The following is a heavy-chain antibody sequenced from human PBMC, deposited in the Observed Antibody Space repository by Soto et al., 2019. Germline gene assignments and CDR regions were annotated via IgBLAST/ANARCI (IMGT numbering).Heavy chain of an antibody. V-gene: IGHV5-51*01. Sequence: VESLKISCKGSGYIFSNYWIACFRQMPVKGLEWMGIIFPADSDTKYSPSFQGQVTISADKSISTAYLQWSSLKASDTAMYYCASSVVVPSTMNYFDYWGQGSLVTVSS. D-gene: IGHD2-15*01. J-gene: IGHJ4*02. CDR1: GYIFSNYW. CDR3: ASSVVVPSTMNYFDY. CDR2: IFPADSDT.